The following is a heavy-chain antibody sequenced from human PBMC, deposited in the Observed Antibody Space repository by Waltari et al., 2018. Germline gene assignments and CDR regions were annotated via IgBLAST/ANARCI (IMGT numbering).Heavy chain of an antibody. Sequence: QVQLQQWGAGLLKPSETLSLTCVVYGGSFSGYYWSWIRQPPGKGLGWIGEFNQIGRTNHNPYLKSRVTISIDTSKNQISLKLRSVTAANTAVYYCARANTIFGVVRTWYYMDVWGKGTTVTVSS. CDR3: ARANTIFGVVRTWYYMDV. J-gene: IGHJ6*03. CDR1: GGSFSGYY. V-gene: IGHV4-34*01. D-gene: IGHD3-3*01. CDR2: FNQIGRT.